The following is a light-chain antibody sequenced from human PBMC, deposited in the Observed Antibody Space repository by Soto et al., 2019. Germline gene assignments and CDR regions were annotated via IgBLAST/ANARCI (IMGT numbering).Light chain of an antibody. CDR3: AAWDASLGGFYV. V-gene: IGLV2-14*01. CDR1: SGDIGSYNR. Sequence: QSVLAQPASVSGSPGQSITISCTGTSGDIGSYNRVSWYQQHPGKAPKLIIYEVTDRPSGVSNRFSASKAGASASLAISGLQSEDEGDYYCAAWDASLGGFYVFGSGTEVTVL. J-gene: IGLJ1*01. CDR2: EVT.